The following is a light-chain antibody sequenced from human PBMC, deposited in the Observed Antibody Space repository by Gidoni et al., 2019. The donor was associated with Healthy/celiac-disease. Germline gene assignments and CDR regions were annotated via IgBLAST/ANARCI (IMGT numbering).Light chain of an antibody. Sequence: QSALTQPRSVSGSPGPSVTISCTGTSSDVGGYNYVSGYQQHPGKAPKLMIYDVSKRPSGVPDRFSGSKSGNTASLTISGLQAEDEADYYCCSYAGSYTVVFGGGTKLTVL. CDR3: CSYAGSYTVV. V-gene: IGLV2-11*01. J-gene: IGLJ2*01. CDR2: DVS. CDR1: SSDVGGYNY.